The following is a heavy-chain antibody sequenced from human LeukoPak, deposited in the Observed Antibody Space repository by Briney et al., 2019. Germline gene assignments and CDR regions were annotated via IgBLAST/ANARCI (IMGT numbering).Heavy chain of an antibody. Sequence: ASMTVSFTASGYSFTDYYINWVRQAPGQGGEWMAWSSPKSCVTIYAQTFQRRVTLTRHTAINTAYMELSSVTSHDTAVYYCAIDMAPTVNMYYFDYWGQGAQVTVSS. CDR3: AIDMAPTVNMYYFDY. D-gene: IGHD5-24*01. CDR2: SSPKSCVT. V-gene: IGHV1-2*02. CDR1: GYSFTDYY. J-gene: IGHJ4*02.